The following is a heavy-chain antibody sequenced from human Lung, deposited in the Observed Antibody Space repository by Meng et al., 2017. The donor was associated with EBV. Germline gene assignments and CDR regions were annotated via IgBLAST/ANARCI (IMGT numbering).Heavy chain of an antibody. CDR2: ISGSGGST. V-gene: IGHV3-23*04. CDR1: GFSFRNYA. CDR3: AKDHRGGGS. J-gene: IGHJ5*02. Sequence: VELVELGGGVVQPGRSLSLSCAASGFSFRNYAMHWVRQAPGKGLEWVSAISGSGGSTYYADSVKGRFTISRDNSKNTLYLQMNSLRAEDTAVYYCAKDHRGGGSWGQGTLVTVSS. D-gene: IGHD2-21*01.